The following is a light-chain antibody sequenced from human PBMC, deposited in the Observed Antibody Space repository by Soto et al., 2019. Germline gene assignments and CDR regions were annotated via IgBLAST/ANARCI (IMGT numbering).Light chain of an antibody. V-gene: IGLV3-21*02. J-gene: IGLJ2*01. CDR1: NIGGKS. CDR2: DDS. Sequence: SYELTQPPSVSVAPGQTARITCGGNNIGGKSVHWYQQKPGQAPALVVYDDSDRPSGIPERISGSNSGNTATLTISRVEVGDEADYYCQVWDSSREHVVFGGGTKLHRP. CDR3: QVWDSSREHVV.